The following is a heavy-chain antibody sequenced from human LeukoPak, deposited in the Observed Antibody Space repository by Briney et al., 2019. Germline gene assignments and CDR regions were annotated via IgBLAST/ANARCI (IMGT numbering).Heavy chain of an antibody. D-gene: IGHD3-3*01. J-gene: IGHJ4*02. CDR2: IYTTGNT. Sequence: SETLSLTCTVSGGSISSYYWSWIRQPAGKGREWIGRIYTTGNTDYNPSLKSRVTMSVDTSKNQFSLNLSSVTAADTAVYYCARGARGWSGFDYWGQGTLVPVSS. CDR3: ARGARGWSGFDY. CDR1: GGSISSYY. V-gene: IGHV4-4*07.